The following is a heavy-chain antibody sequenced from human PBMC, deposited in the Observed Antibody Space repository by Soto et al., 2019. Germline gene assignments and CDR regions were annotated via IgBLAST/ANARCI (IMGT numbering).Heavy chain of an antibody. CDR3: ARDGSSWSIGMDV. V-gene: IGHV3-53*01. D-gene: IGHD6-13*01. J-gene: IGHJ6*02. Sequence: EVQLVESGGGLIQPGGSLRLSCAASGFTVSSNYMSCVRQAPGKGREWVPVLYSAGSTYYADSVKGRFTISRANSNNTLYLQMNSLRAEDTAVYYCARDGSSWSIGMDVWGQGTTVTVSS. CDR1: GFTVSSNY. CDR2: LYSAGST.